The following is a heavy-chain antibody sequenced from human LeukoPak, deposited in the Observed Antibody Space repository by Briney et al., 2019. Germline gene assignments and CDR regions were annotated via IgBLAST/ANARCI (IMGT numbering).Heavy chain of an antibody. J-gene: IGHJ4*02. CDR3: VRTRGYTFDY. CDR2: IYYTGST. Sequence: SETLSLTCTVSGGSITSHYWSWIRQPPGKGLEWIGYIYYTGSTNYNPSLKSRVTISVDTSKNQFSLKLSSVTAADTAVYYCVRTRGYTFDYWGQGTLVTVSS. CDR1: GGSITSHY. V-gene: IGHV4-59*11. D-gene: IGHD6-13*01.